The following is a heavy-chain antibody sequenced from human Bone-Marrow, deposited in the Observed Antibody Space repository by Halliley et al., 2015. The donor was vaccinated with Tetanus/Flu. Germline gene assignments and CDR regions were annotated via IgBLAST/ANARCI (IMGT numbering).Heavy chain of an antibody. Sequence: SLRLSCAASGFTFSDYYMNWIRQAPGKGLEWVSYISGSSNAVHYADSVKGRFTISRDNAKSSLSLQMNNPRAEDTAVYYCARHEPFLAPGMDVWGRGTTVIVSS. CDR2: ISGSSNAV. CDR3: ARHEPFLAPGMDV. CDR1: GFTFSDYY. V-gene: IGHV3-11*01. J-gene: IGHJ6*02.